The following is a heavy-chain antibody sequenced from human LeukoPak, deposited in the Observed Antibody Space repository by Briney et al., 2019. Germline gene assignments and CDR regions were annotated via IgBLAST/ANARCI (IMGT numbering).Heavy chain of an antibody. D-gene: IGHD3-10*01. CDR1: GFIFSNYA. V-gene: IGHV3-30*03. CDR3: ARGLDSLWFGETPPDY. Sequence: PGGSLRLSCAASGFIFSNYAIHWVRQAPGKGLEWVAAISYDGNTQHYADPVKGRFTISRDNSKNTLYLQMNSLRAEDTAVYYCARGLDSLWFGETPPDYWGQGTLVTVSS. CDR2: ISYDGNTQ. J-gene: IGHJ4*02.